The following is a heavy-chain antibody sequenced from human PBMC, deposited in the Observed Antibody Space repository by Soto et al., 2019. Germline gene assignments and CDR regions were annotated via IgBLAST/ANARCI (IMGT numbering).Heavy chain of an antibody. D-gene: IGHD3-22*01. J-gene: IGHJ4*02. V-gene: IGHV1-2*04. CDR1: GYSFTDSY. CDR3: ARGKFYDSTAYYLDY. CDR2: INPNRGGT. Sequence: ASVKVSCKASGYSFTDSYMHWVRQAPGQGLEWMGWINPNRGGTNYAQKFQGWVTMTSDTFISTAYMELSRLKSDDTAVYYCARGKFYDSTAYYLDYWGQGNLVTGSS.